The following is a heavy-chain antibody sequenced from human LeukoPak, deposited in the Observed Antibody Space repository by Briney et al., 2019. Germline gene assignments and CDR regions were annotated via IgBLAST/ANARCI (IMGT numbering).Heavy chain of an antibody. D-gene: IGHD3-9*01. CDR3: ARNKGGKYYDNLTGKMDV. CDR2: INANSGDT. CDR1: GYTFTGYY. J-gene: IGHJ6*04. Sequence: ASVKVSCTASGYTFTGYYLHWVRQAPGQGLEWMGWINANSGDTNYAQKFQGGVTMTRDTSISTAYMELSRLTSDDTAVYYCARNKGGKYYDNLTGKMDVWGKGTTVTVSS. V-gene: IGHV1-2*02.